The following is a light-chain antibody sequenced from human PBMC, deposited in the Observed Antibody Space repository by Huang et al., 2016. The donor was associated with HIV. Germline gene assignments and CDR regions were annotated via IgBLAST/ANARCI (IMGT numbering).Light chain of an antibody. Sequence: DIVMTQSPLSLPVSPGEPASMSCNSSQSLLHSNGYNYLDWYLQNPGQSPQLLIYLGSNRASGVPDRFSANGSGTDFTLRISRVEAEDVGVYYCMQALLTPWTFGQGTKVEIK. J-gene: IGKJ1*01. CDR2: LGS. CDR1: QSLLHSNGYNY. V-gene: IGKV2-28*01. CDR3: MQALLTPWT.